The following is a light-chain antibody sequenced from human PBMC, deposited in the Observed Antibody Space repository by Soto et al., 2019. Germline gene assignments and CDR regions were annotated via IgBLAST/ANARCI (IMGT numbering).Light chain of an antibody. CDR1: QSVISSY. V-gene: IGKV3-20*01. CDR3: QQYGGSPPYN. CDR2: GPS. Sequence: EIVLTQSPVTLSLSPGESATLSCRASQSVISSYLAWYQQKPGQAPRLLIYGPSSRATGIPDRFSGSGSGTDFTLTISRQEPEDFAVNYCQQYGGSPPYNFGQGTKLEI. J-gene: IGKJ2*01.